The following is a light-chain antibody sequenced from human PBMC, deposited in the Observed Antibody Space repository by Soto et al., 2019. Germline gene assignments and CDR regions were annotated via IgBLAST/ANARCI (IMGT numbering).Light chain of an antibody. V-gene: IGLV2-8*01. Sequence: QSVLTQPPSASGSPGQSVTISCTGTPSDVGGPNSVSWYQQHPGKAPNLMIYGVNKRPSGVPDRFSGSKSGNTASLTVSGLQAADEAYYFCSSYAPSDVVFGGGTKLTVL. J-gene: IGLJ2*01. CDR3: SSYAPSDVV. CDR1: PSDVGGPNS. CDR2: GVN.